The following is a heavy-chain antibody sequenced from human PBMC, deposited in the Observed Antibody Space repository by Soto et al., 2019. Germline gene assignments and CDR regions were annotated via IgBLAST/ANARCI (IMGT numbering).Heavy chain of an antibody. Sequence: SETLSLTCTVSGGSISSYYWSWIRQPPGKGLEWIGYIYYSGSTNYNPSLKSRVTISVDTSKNQFSLKLSSVTAADTAVYYCARSGYYPKYEYWGQGTLVTVSS. V-gene: IGHV4-59*01. CDR3: ARSGYYPKYEY. CDR2: IYYSGST. CDR1: GGSISSYY. D-gene: IGHD3-3*01. J-gene: IGHJ4*02.